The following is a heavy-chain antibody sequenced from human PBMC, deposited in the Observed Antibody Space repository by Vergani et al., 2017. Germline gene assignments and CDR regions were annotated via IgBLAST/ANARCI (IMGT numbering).Heavy chain of an antibody. CDR2: INHSGST. V-gene: IGHV4-34*01. CDR1: GGSFSGYY. J-gene: IGHJ6*02. CDR3: ARGISSGSYYNYYYYYGMDV. Sequence: QVQLQQWGAGLLTPSETLSLTCAVYGGSFSGYYWSWIRQPPGKGVEWIGEINHSGSTNYNPSLKSRVTISVDTSKNQLSLKLSSVTAAVTTVYYCARGISSGSYYNYYYYYGMDVWSQGTTVTVSS. D-gene: IGHD3-10*01.